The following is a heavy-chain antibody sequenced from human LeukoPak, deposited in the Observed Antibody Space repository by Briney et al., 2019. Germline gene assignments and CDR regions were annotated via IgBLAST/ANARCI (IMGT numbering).Heavy chain of an antibody. CDR1: GDSVSSNSAA. J-gene: IGHJ6*02. D-gene: IGHD1-26*01. CDR3: TKSGSYQNYYYYGMDV. CDR2: TYYRSKWYN. V-gene: IGHV6-1*01. Sequence: SQTLSLTCAISGDSVSSNSAAWNWIRQSPSRGLEWLGRTYYRSKWYNDYAVSVKSRITNNPDTSKNQFSLQLNSVTPEDTAVYYCTKSGSYQNYYYYGMDVWGQGTTVTVSS.